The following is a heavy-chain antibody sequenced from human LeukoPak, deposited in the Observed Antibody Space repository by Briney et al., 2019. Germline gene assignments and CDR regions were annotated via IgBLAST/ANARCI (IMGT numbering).Heavy chain of an antibody. CDR3: AKDPGYSSGWTYYYYGMDV. D-gene: IGHD6-19*01. J-gene: IGHJ6*02. CDR1: GFTFSSYA. Sequence: GRSLRLSCAASGFTFSSYAMHWVRQAPGKGLEWVAVISYDGSNKYYADSVKGRFTISRDNSKNTLYLQMNSLRGEDTAVYYCAKDPGYSSGWTYYYYGMDVWGQGTAVTVSS. CDR2: ISYDGSNK. V-gene: IGHV3-30*04.